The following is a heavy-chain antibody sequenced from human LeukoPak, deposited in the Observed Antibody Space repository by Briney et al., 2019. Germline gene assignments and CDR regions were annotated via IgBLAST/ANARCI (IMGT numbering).Heavy chain of an antibody. Sequence: AGGSLRLSCAASGFTFSSYEMNWVRQAPGKGLEWVANIEQDGSEKYYVDSVKGRFTISRDNAKNSLYLQMNSLRAEDTAVYYCARGGGGYDSFFDYWGQGALVTVSS. CDR3: ARGGGGYDSFFDY. CDR1: GFTFSSYE. J-gene: IGHJ4*02. D-gene: IGHD5-12*01. CDR2: IEQDGSEK. V-gene: IGHV3-7*01.